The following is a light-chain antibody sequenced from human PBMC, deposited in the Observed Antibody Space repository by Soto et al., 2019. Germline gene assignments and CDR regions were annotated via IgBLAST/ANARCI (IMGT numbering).Light chain of an antibody. V-gene: IGLV1-44*01. CDR1: SSNIGSNT. Sequence: QSVLTQPPSASGTPGQRVTISCSGSSSNIGSNTVNWYQQLPGTAPKLLIYSNNQRPSGVPDRFSGSKSGTSASLAISGLQSEDEADYYCAAWDDSLNGQKFGGGTKLTVL. CDR2: SNN. J-gene: IGLJ2*01. CDR3: AAWDDSLNGQK.